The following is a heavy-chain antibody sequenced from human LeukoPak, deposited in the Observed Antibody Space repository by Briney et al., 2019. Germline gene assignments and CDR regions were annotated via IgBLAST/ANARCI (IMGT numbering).Heavy chain of an antibody. CDR2: IYYSGIT. CDR1: GGSISSSDYY. CDR3: ARHVIAVAGTGWFDP. Sequence: SETLSRTCTVSGGSISSSDYYWGWIRQPPGKGLEWIGSIYYSGITYYNPSLKSRVTISVDTSKNQFSLKLSSVTAADTAMYYCARHVIAVAGTGWFDPWGQGTLVTVSS. D-gene: IGHD6-19*01. J-gene: IGHJ5*02. V-gene: IGHV4-39*01.